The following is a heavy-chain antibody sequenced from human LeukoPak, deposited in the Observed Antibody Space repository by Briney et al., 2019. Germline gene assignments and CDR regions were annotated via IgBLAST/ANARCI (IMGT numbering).Heavy chain of an antibody. CDR2: ISSSGSTI. CDR1: GFTFSDYY. Sequence: KPGGSLRLSCAASGFTFSDYYMSWIRQAPGKGPEWVSYISSSGSTIYDADSVKGRFTISRDNAKNSLYLQMNSLRAEDTAVYYCARYSSGWYNWFDPWGQGTLVTVSS. J-gene: IGHJ5*02. CDR3: ARYSSGWYNWFDP. D-gene: IGHD6-19*01. V-gene: IGHV3-11*01.